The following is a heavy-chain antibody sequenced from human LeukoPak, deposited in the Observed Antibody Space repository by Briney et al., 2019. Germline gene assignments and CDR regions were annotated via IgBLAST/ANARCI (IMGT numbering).Heavy chain of an antibody. CDR2: ISGYNGNT. Sequence: ASVKVSCKASGYTFTTYGISWVRQAPGQGLEWMGWISGYNGNTNYAQKLQGRVTMTTDTSTSTAYMELRSLRSDDTAVYYCARDTAEMATKDAFDIWGQGTMVTVSS. V-gene: IGHV1-18*01. CDR1: GYTFTTYG. J-gene: IGHJ3*02. D-gene: IGHD5-24*01. CDR3: ARDTAEMATKDAFDI.